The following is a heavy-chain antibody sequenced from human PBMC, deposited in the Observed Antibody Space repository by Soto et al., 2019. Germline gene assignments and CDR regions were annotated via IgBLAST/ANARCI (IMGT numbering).Heavy chain of an antibody. CDR1: GFTFNNYA. J-gene: IGHJ4*02. CDR3: AKGRGGSGSLTRRVDF. Sequence: EVQLLESGGGLVQPGGSLRLSCAASGFTFNNYAMTWVRQAPGKGLEWVSAISGGGDTTSYADSVKGRFTVSRDGSKNTLYLQMSSLRAEDTALYYCAKGRGGSGSLTRRVDFWGQGTLVSVSS. CDR2: ISGGGDTT. D-gene: IGHD3-10*01. V-gene: IGHV3-23*01.